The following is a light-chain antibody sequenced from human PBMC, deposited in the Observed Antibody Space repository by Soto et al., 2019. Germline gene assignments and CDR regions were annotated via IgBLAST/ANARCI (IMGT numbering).Light chain of an antibody. CDR1: QSVLYSSNNKDY. CDR2: WAS. CDR3: QQYYSLPIT. J-gene: IGKJ4*01. V-gene: IGKV4-1*01. Sequence: DFVMTQSPDSLAVSLGERATINCKSSQSVLYSSNNKDYLAWYQQKPGQPPNLLIYWASVRKSGVPDRFSGSGSGTDFTINISNLQAEDVGVYYCQQYYSLPITFGGGTRVEIK.